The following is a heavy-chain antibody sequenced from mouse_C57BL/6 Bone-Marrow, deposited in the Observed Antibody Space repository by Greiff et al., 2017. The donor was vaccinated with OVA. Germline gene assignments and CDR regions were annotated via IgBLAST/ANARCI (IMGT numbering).Heavy chain of an antibody. CDR2: IYPRSGNT. CDR3: AREGYYSNYGFAY. Sequence: QVHVKQSGAELARPGASVKLSCKASGYTFTSYGISWVKQRTGQGLEWIGEIYPRSGNTYYNEKFKGKATLTADKSSSTAYMELRSLTSEDSAVYFCAREGYYSNYGFAYWGQGTLVTVSA. V-gene: IGHV1-81*01. D-gene: IGHD2-5*01. CDR1: GYTFTSYG. J-gene: IGHJ3*01.